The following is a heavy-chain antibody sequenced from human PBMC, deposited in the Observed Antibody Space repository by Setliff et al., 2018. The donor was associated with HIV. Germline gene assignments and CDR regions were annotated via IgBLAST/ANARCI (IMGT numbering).Heavy chain of an antibody. D-gene: IGHD6-19*01. CDR3: ARGSGWYETNNWFDP. CDR1: GFIFSSYE. J-gene: IGHJ5*02. Sequence: GGSLRLSCAASGFIFSSYEMNWVRQAPGKGLEWVSYISSSGSPIHYADSVRGRFTISRDNAKKSLHLQLNSLRAEDTAVYYCARGSGWYETNNWFDPWGQGTLVTVSS. CDR2: ISSSGSPI. V-gene: IGHV3-48*03.